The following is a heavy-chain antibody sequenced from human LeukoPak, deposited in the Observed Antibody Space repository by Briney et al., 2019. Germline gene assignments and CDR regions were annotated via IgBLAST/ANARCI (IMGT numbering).Heavy chain of an antibody. V-gene: IGHV3-20*04. CDR3: ARGFRNGPFDC. J-gene: IGHJ4*02. CDR2: INRNGDST. Sequence: PGGSLRLSCEASGFTFDDYGMSRVRQLPGKGLEWVSGINRNGDSTDYAGSVKGRFTISRDNAKNSHFLQMNSLRVEDTALYYCARGFRNGPFDCWGQGTLVTVSS. CDR1: GFTFDDYG. D-gene: IGHD2-8*01.